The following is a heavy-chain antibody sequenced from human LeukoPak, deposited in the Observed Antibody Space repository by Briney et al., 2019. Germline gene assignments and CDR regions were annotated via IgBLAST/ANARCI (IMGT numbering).Heavy chain of an antibody. D-gene: IGHD1-1*01. CDR3: ARDPVPATARHFDY. CDR2: TSSAGNIK. Sequence: PGRSLRLSCAASGFTFSSYAMHWVRQAPGKGLEWVAVTSSAGNIKYYADSVKGRFTISRDNSKHTLYLQMNSLRGEDTCVYYCARDPVPATARHFDYWGQGTLVTDSS. J-gene: IGHJ4*02. CDR1: GFTFSSYA. V-gene: IGHV3-30-3*01.